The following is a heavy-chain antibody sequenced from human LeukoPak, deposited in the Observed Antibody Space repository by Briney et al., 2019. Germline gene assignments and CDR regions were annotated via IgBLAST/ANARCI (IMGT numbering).Heavy chain of an antibody. CDR3: AKGYCSGGSCLFPYYGMDV. CDR2: ISGSGGST. Sequence: PGGSLRLSCAASGFTFSSYAMSWVRQAPGKGLEWVSAISGSGGSTYYADSVKGRFIISRDNSKNTLYLQMNSLRAEDTAVYYCAKGYCSGGSCLFPYYGMDVWGQGTTVTVSS. V-gene: IGHV3-23*01. J-gene: IGHJ6*02. D-gene: IGHD2-15*01. CDR1: GFTFSSYA.